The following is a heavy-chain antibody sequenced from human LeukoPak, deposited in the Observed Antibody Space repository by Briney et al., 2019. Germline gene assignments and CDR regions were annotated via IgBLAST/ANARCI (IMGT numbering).Heavy chain of an antibody. CDR3: ARSDTAMRSDY. CDR1: GGSVSSGSYY. V-gene: IGHV4-61*01. CDR2: IYYSGST. J-gene: IGHJ4*02. D-gene: IGHD5-18*01. Sequence: SETLSLTCTVSGGSVSSGSYYWSWIRQPPGKGLEWIGYIYYSGSTNYNPSLKSRVTISVDTSKNQFSLKLSSVTAADTAVYYCARSDTAMRSDYWGQGTLVTVSS.